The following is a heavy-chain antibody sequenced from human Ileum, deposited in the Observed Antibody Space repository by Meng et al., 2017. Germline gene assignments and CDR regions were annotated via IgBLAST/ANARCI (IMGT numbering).Heavy chain of an antibody. Sequence: QVQRNQWGAGLLKPSETLSLTCAVFGGSFNDYYWSWVRQSPGKGLEWIGQIHHSGRTNYKSSLERRVTISVDTSKSQFSLKLTSVTAADTAMYDCVRGPARETHDFDYWGQGALVTVSS. J-gene: IGHJ4*02. CDR3: VRGPARETHDFDY. CDR2: IHHSGRT. CDR1: GGSFNDYY. D-gene: IGHD1-26*01. V-gene: IGHV4-34*01.